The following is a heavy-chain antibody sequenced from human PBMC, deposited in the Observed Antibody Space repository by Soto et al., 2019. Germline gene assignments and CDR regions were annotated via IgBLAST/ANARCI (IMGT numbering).Heavy chain of an antibody. D-gene: IGHD3-16*01. CDR3: AHIPNYYQYDWFDP. CDR1: GFSLTTRGVG. Sequence: QITLKESGPTLVKPTQTLTLTCTFSGFSLTTRGVGVGWIRQPPGKALECPALIYWDDDKRYSPSLQSRLSITKDTSKSQVVLTMTNVDPVDTATYYCAHIPNYYQYDWFDPWGQGTLVSVSS. J-gene: IGHJ5*02. V-gene: IGHV2-5*02. CDR2: IYWDDDK.